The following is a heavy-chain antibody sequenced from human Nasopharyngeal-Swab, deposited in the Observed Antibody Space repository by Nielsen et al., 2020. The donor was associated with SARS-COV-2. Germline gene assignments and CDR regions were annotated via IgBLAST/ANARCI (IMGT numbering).Heavy chain of an antibody. J-gene: IGHJ6*02. CDR2: ISSSGRTI. Sequence: GESLKISCAASGFTFSSHWMHWVRQAPGKGPEWVSYISSSGRTIYYADSVKCRFTISRDNAKNSLYLQMNSLRAEDTGVYYCAGGGGGGYGDYYYYGMDVWGQGTTVTVSS. CDR3: AGGGGGGYGDYYYYGMDV. D-gene: IGHD1-26*01. V-gene: IGHV3-48*04. CDR1: GFTFSSHW.